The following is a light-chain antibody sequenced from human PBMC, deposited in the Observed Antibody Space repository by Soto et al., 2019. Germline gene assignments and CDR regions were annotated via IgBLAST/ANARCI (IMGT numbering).Light chain of an antibody. J-gene: IGLJ2*01. V-gene: IGLV2-14*02. CDR2: EVT. CDR1: SNDVGSYNF. CDR3: FSYRSTGILL. Sequence: QSALTQPASVSGSPGQSITISCTGSSNDVGSYNFVSWYQHRPGKAPKLVIFEVTKRPSGVSNRFSGSKSGNTASLTISGLQAEDEADYYCFSYRSTGILLFGGGTKLTVL.